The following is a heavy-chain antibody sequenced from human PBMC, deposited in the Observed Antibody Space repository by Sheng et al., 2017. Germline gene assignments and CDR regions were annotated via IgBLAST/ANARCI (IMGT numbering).Heavy chain of an antibody. CDR1: GGTFSSYA. D-gene: IGHD5-18*01. Sequence: QVQLVQSGAEVKKPGSSVKVSCKASGGTFSSYAISWVRQAPGQGLEWMGGIIPILGIANYAQKFQGRVTITADKSTSTAYMELSSLRSEDTAVYYCARDPHGSEDTAMVGEVDVWGQGTTVTVSS. CDR2: IIPILGIA. J-gene: IGHJ6*02. CDR3: ARDPHGSEDTAMVGEVDV. V-gene: IGHV1-69*10.